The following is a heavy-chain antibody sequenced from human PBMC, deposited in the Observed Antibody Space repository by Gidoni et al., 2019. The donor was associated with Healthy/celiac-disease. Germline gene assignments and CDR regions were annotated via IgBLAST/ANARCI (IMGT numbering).Heavy chain of an antibody. CDR2: INHSGGST. Sequence: QVQLVQSGAEVKKPGASVKVSCKASGYTFTSYYMHWVRQAPGQGLEWRGTINHSGGSTGYAKKFQGRVITTRDRSTTTVYMELSSLRYEDTAVYYCARDHGNTGLDYWGQGTLVTVSS. CDR1: GYTFTSYY. V-gene: IGHV1-46*01. J-gene: IGHJ4*02. CDR3: ARDHGNTGLDY.